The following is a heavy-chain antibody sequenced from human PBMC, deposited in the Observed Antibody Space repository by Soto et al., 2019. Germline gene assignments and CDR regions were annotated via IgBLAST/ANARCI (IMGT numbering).Heavy chain of an antibody. D-gene: IGHD2-15*01. Sequence: EVQLVESGGGLVKPGGSLRLSCAASGFSFSSYSMNWVRQAPGKGLEWVSSISSSASHINYADSVKGRFTISRDNAKKSRYLRMNSLRVEDTAVYYCARGYTGYCSGGTCYWFDPWGQGTLVTVSS. CDR1: GFSFSSYS. J-gene: IGHJ5*02. CDR3: ARGYTGYCSGGTCYWFDP. CDR2: ISSSASHI. V-gene: IGHV3-21*01.